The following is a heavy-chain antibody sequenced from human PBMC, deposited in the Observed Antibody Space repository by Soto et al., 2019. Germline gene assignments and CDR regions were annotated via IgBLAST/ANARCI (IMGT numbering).Heavy chain of an antibody. J-gene: IGHJ3*02. Sequence: EVQLLESGGGLVQPGGSLRLSCAASGFTFSSYAMSWVRQAPGKGLEWVSAISGSGGSTYYADSVKGRFTISRDNSKNTLYLQRNSLRAEDTAVYYCANGIQLWPSLRGAFDIWGQGTMVTVSS. CDR2: ISGSGGST. CDR3: ANGIQLWPSLRGAFDI. V-gene: IGHV3-23*01. D-gene: IGHD5-18*01. CDR1: GFTFSSYA.